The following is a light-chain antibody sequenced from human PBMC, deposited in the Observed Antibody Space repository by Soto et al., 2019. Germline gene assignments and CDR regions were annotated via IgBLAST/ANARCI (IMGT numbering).Light chain of an antibody. CDR2: AAS. J-gene: IGKJ5*01. CDR3: HQSSSWHS. Sequence: DIFLTQSPGTLSLSPAERATLSCRGSESVSTYFAWYQQQHGQAPRLLINAASNRAAGIPARFSGSASGTDFPLTISRLEPEDFAVYHCHQSSSWHSFGQGTRLEN. CDR1: ESVSTY. V-gene: IGKV3-11*01.